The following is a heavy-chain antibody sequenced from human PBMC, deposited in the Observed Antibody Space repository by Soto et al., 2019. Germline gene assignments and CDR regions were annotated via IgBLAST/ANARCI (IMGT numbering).Heavy chain of an antibody. CDR3: ARDGTLYDSSAYYYLY. J-gene: IGHJ4*02. CDR2: ITPMFGTP. CDR1: GGTFSRYT. D-gene: IGHD3-22*01. Sequence: SVKVSCKASGGTFSRYTITWVRQAPGQGLEWMGGITPMFGTPNYAQKFQGRVTITADESTSTAYMELSSLRSEDTAMYYCARDGTLYDSSAYYYLYWGQGTLVTVSS. V-gene: IGHV1-69*13.